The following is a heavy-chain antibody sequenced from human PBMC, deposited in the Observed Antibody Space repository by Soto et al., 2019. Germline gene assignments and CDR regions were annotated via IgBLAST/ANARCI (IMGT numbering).Heavy chain of an antibody. D-gene: IGHD3-10*01. Sequence: QVQLVESGGGVVQPGRSLRLSCAASGFTFSSYGMHWVRQAPGKWLEWVAVISYDGSNKYYADSVKGRFTISRHNSKITLYLQMNSLRAEDTAVYYCAKEGGYYGSGSYSVGENYYGMDVWGQGTTVTFSS. CDR3: AKEGGYYGSGSYSVGENYYGMDV. V-gene: IGHV3-30*18. CDR2: ISYDGSNK. CDR1: GFTFSSYG. J-gene: IGHJ6*02.